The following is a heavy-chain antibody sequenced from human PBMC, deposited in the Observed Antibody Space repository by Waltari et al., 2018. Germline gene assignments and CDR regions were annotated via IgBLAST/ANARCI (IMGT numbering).Heavy chain of an antibody. V-gene: IGHV3-30*02. D-gene: IGHD3-16*01. Sequence: QVQLVESGGGVVQSGGSLILSGAAAGFTFSSYGMHWVRQAPGKGLEWVAFIRNDESNKYYGDSVQGRFTISRDTSKNTLYLQMDSLRAEDTAVYYCAKDSLWGTLDYWGQGTLVTVSS. CDR2: IRNDESNK. J-gene: IGHJ4*02. CDR3: AKDSLWGTLDY. CDR1: GFTFSSYG.